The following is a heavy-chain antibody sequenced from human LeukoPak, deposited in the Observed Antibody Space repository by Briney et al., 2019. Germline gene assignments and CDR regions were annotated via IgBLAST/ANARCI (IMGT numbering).Heavy chain of an antibody. Sequence: GGSLRLSCAASGFTFSSFWMGWVRQAPGKGLEWVANIKYDESEKHYVDSVKGRFTISRDNAKHSLYLQMSSLRVEDTAIYFCVRVTTNEYFEYWGQGSLVTVSS. V-gene: IGHV3-7*04. CDR3: VRVTTNEYFEY. D-gene: IGHD1-1*01. CDR2: IKYDESEK. CDR1: GFTFSSFW. J-gene: IGHJ4*02.